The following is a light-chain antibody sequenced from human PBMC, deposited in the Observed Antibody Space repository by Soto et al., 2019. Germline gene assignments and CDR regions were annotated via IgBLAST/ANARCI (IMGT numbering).Light chain of an antibody. J-gene: IGLJ2*01. CDR2: DVS. CDR3: SSYTSSSTLV. Sequence: QSALNQPDSVSGSPEPSITISCTGTSSDVGCYNYVSWYQQHPGKAPERMIYDVSNRPSGVSNRFSGSKSGNTASLTISGRHAEDDADYYCSSYTSSSTLVFGGGTKLTVL. CDR1: SSDVGCYNY. V-gene: IGLV2-14*01.